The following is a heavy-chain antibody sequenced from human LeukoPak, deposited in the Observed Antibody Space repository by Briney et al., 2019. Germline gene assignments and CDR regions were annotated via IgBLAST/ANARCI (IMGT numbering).Heavy chain of an antibody. D-gene: IGHD6-13*01. J-gene: IGHJ5*02. Sequence: GGSLRLSCAASGFTFSSYAMHWVRQAPGKGLEWVTVIPLDGSNKYYADSVKGRFTISRDNSKNTLYLQMNSLRAEDTALYYCARGDKQLVFNRNKGGFDPWGQGTLVTVSS. CDR3: ARGDKQLVFNRNKGGFDP. V-gene: IGHV3-30*04. CDR2: IPLDGSNK. CDR1: GFTFSSYA.